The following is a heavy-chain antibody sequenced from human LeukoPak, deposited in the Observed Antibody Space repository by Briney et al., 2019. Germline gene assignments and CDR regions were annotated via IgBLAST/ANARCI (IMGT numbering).Heavy chain of an antibody. Sequence: SETLSLTCTVSGGSISSGGYYWSWIRQHPGKGLEWMAYIYYSGSTYYNPSLKSRVNISVDTSKNQFSLKLSSVTAADTAVYYCARGSPDGAPFDYWGQGTLVTVSS. CDR1: GGSISSGGYY. CDR3: ARGSPDGAPFDY. V-gene: IGHV4-31*03. J-gene: IGHJ4*02. CDR2: IYYSGST. D-gene: IGHD4-17*01.